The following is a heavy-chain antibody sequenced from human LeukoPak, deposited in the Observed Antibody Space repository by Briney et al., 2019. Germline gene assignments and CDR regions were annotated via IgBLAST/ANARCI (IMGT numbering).Heavy chain of an antibody. Sequence: ASVKVSCEASGNTFTGYYMHWVRQAPGQGLEWMGWINPNSGGTNYAQKFQGRVTMTRDTSISTAYMELSRLRSDDTAVYYCARDSAYSSSYCNYWGQGTLVTVSS. CDR1: GNTFTGYY. CDR2: INPNSGGT. J-gene: IGHJ4*02. D-gene: IGHD2-2*01. CDR3: ARDSAYSSSYCNY. V-gene: IGHV1-2*02.